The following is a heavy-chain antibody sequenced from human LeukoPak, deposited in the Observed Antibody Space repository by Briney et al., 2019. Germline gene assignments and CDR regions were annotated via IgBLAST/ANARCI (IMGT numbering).Heavy chain of an antibody. Sequence: GGSLRLSCAASGFTFSSYWMSWVRQAPGKGLEWVANIKQDGSEKYYVDSVKGRFTISRDNAKNSLYLQMNSLRAEDTAVYYCAREGVERQYSSSWYVKGYYYGMDVWGQGTTVTVSS. J-gene: IGHJ6*02. CDR1: GFTFSSYW. CDR2: IKQDGSEK. D-gene: IGHD6-13*01. V-gene: IGHV3-7*03. CDR3: AREGVERQYSSSWYVKGYYYGMDV.